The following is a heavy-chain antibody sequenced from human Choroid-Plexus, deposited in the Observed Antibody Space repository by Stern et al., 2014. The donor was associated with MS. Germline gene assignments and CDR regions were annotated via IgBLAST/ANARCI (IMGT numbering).Heavy chain of an antibody. D-gene: IGHD3-16*01. CDR2: ISYDGSK. V-gene: IGHV3-30*18. CDR3: AKDRQCLTFFFDF. J-gene: IGHJ4*02. Sequence: VQLVQSGGGVAQPGRPLRLPCAASRFSFSSFGMHWVRRAPGKGLAWGAVISYDGSKHYADSVKGRVAISRGNSKNRLYLQMNSLKAEDTAVYYCAKDRQCLTFFFDFWGQGSLVTVSS. CDR1: RFSFSSFG.